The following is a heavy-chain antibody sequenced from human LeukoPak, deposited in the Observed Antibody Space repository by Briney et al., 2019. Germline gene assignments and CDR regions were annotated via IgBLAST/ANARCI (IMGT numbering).Heavy chain of an antibody. J-gene: IGHJ4*02. CDR3: ARGDAISHCSGGSCYSPTDY. CDR1: GYTFTGYY. D-gene: IGHD2-15*01. V-gene: IGHV1-2*04. CDR2: INPNSGGT. Sequence: GASVKVSCKASGYTFTGYYMHWVRQAPGQGLEWMGWINPNSGGTNYAQKFQGWVTMTRDTSISTAYMELSSLRSEDTAVYYCARGDAISHCSGGSCYSPTDYWGQGTLVTVSS.